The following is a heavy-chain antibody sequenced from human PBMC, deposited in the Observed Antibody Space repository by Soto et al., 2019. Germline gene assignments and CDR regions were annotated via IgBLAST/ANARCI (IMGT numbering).Heavy chain of an antibody. V-gene: IGHV3-30*18. J-gene: IGHJ4*02. Sequence: QPGGSLRLSCAASGFTFSIYGMHWVRQAPGKGLEWVAVISYDGSNKNYADSVKGRFTISRDNSKNTLYLQMNSLRAEDTAVYYCAKPKFNYDSRGHYPLDYWGQGNLVTVSS. CDR1: GFTFSIYG. D-gene: IGHD3-22*01. CDR3: AKPKFNYDSRGHYPLDY. CDR2: ISYDGSNK.